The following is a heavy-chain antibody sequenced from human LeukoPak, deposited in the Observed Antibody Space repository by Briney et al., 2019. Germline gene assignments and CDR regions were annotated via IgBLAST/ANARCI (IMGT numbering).Heavy chain of an antibody. CDR1: GFTFSSYG. CDR2: IKQDGSEK. J-gene: IGHJ4*02. Sequence: GGSLRLSCAASGFTFSSYGMHWVRQAPGKGLEWMANIKQDGSEKFYVDSVKGRFTISRDNAKNSLYLQMHSLRAEDTAVFYCARGRYCSGGGCHYFDYWGQGTLVTVSS. D-gene: IGHD2-15*01. V-gene: IGHV3-7*01. CDR3: ARGRYCSGGGCHYFDY.